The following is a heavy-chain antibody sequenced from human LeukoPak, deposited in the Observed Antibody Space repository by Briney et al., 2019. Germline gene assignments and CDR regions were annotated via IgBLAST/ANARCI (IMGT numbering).Heavy chain of an antibody. CDR1: LDSTTSNF. D-gene: IGHD1-14*01. CDR3: AREILGGFNPGAY. V-gene: IGHV4-4*02. CDR2: IHRSGSP. J-gene: IGHJ4*02. Sequence: SGTLSLTCTVSLDSTTSNFWSWVRQPPGKGLEWIGEIHRSGSPNYNPSLQSRVTISIDRSRNQIVLELSSVTAADTAFYYCAREILGGFNPGAYWGQGTLVTVSS.